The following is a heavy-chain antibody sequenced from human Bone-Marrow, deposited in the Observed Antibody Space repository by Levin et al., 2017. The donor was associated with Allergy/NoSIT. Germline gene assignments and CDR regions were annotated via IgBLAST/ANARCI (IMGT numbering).Heavy chain of an antibody. Sequence: GGSLRLSCAASGFTFSSYAMSWVRQAPGKGLEWVSGISGSGSSTSYADSVKGRFTISRDNSKNTLYLQMNSLRAEDTAIYYCAKRSTTGAIIVVVAVDYWGQGTLVTVSS. D-gene: IGHD2-15*01. J-gene: IGHJ4*02. CDR1: GFTFSSYA. V-gene: IGHV3-23*01. CDR3: AKRSTTGAIIVVVAVDY. CDR2: ISGSGSST.